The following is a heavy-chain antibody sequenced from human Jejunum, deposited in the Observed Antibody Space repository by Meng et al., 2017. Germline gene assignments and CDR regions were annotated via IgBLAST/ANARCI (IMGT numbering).Heavy chain of an antibody. J-gene: IGHJ4*02. CDR2: IHHSGRV. CDR1: GGSVSSGHW. Sequence: QVQLQESGPRLVKPSGTLSLTCAVSGGSVSSGHWWSWVRQSPGEGLQWIGEIHHSGRVTYNPSLKSRVAISVDMSKNQFSLELSSVTAADTAVYYCAKNGAYCLEYWGQGTLVTVSS. CDR3: AKNGAYCLEY. V-gene: IGHV4-4*02. D-gene: IGHD2-8*02.